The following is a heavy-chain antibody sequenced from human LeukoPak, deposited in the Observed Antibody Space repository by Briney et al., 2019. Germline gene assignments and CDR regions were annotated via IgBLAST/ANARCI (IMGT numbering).Heavy chain of an antibody. J-gene: IGHJ3*02. V-gene: IGHV4-34*01. CDR2: INHSGST. Sequence: PSETLSLTCAVYGGSFSVYYWSWIRQPPGKGLEWIGEINHSGSTNYNPSLKSRVTISVDTSKNQFSLKLSSVTAADTAVYYCAREGYSYGFGAFDIWGQGTMVTVSS. CDR1: GGSFSVYY. D-gene: IGHD5-18*01. CDR3: AREGYSYGFGAFDI.